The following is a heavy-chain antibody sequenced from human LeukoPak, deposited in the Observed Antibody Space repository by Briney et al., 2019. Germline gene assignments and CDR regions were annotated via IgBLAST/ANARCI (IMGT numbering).Heavy chain of an antibody. D-gene: IGHD3-16*01. Sequence: GGSLRLSCAASGFTFSSYAMSWVRQAPGKGLEWVSAISGSGGSTYYADFVKGRFTISRDNSKNTLYLQMNSLRAEDTALYYCARGGDSAGFDYWGQGTQVTVSS. J-gene: IGHJ4*02. CDR2: ISGSGGST. CDR1: GFTFSSYA. CDR3: ARGGDSAGFDY. V-gene: IGHV3-23*01.